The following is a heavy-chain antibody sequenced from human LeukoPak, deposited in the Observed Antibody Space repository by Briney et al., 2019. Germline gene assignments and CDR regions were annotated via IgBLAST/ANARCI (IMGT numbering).Heavy chain of an antibody. J-gene: IGHJ4*02. D-gene: IGHD3-22*01. CDR1: GFTFDDYA. CDR3: GKASSGYYSAILD. Sequence: GGSLRLSCAASGFTFDDYAMHWVRQAPGKGLEWVSGINWNSNNIDYADSVKGRFTISRDNAKNSLYLQMNSLREEDTALYYCGKASSGYYSAILDWGQGTLVTVPS. CDR2: INWNSNNI. V-gene: IGHV3-9*01.